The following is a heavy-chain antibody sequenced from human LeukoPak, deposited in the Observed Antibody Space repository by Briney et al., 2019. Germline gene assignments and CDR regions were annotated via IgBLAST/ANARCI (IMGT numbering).Heavy chain of an antibody. J-gene: IGHJ4*02. CDR1: GYTFTNYY. CDR3: ARRYCSSTSCNPYFFDY. V-gene: IGHV5-51*01. Sequence: GESLKISCKGSGYTFTNYYIGWVRQTPGKGLEWMGIISPGDSDARYSPSFQGQVTISADKSISTAYLRWSNLKASDTAMYYCARRYCSSTSCNPYFFDYWGQGTLVTVSS. CDR2: ISPGDSDA. D-gene: IGHD2-2*01.